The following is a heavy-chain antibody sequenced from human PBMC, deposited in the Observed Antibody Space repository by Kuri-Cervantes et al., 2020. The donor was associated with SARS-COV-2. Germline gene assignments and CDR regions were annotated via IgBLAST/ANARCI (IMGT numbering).Heavy chain of an antibody. Sequence: GGSLRLSCAASGFTFSSYGMHWFRQAPGKGLEWVGFIRSNSHGGAAESAASVKGRFTISRDDSKSIAYLQMNSLKTEDTAVYYCTRLRGFGPLLHGLDVWGQGTTVTVSS. D-gene: IGHD6-25*01. V-gene: IGHV3-49*03. CDR2: IRSNSHGGAA. J-gene: IGHJ6*02. CDR3: TRLRGFGPLLHGLDV. CDR1: GFTFSSYG.